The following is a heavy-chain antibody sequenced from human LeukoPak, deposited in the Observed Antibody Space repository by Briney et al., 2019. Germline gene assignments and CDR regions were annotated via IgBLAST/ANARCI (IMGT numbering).Heavy chain of an antibody. CDR3: ARRLTAEV. CDR2: IYPGDSDT. CDR1: GYIFTNYW. J-gene: IGHJ4*02. D-gene: IGHD7-27*01. Sequence: GESLKISFKASGYIFTNYWTGWVRQLPGEGLEWMGIIYPGDSDTRYSPSFQGQVTISADNSINTAYLQWSSLKASDTAIYYCARRLTAEVWGQGTLVTVSS. V-gene: IGHV5-51*01.